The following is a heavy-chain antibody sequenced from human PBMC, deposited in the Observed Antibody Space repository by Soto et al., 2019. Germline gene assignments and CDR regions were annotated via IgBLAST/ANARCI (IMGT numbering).Heavy chain of an antibody. V-gene: IGHV3-7*05. CDR2: IKQDGSEK. Sequence: GGSLRLSCAASGFTFSSYWMSWVRQAPGKGLEWVANIKQDGSEKYYVDSVKGRFTISRDNAKNSLYLQMNSLRAEDTAVYYCARARRGGLVTRRGTFFDYWGQGTLVTVSS. J-gene: IGHJ4*02. CDR1: GFTFSSYW. D-gene: IGHD3-16*01. CDR3: ARARRGGLVTRRGTFFDY.